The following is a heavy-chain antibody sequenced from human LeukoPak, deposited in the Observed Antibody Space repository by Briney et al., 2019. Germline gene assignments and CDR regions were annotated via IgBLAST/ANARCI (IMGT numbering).Heavy chain of an antibody. J-gene: IGHJ3*02. V-gene: IGHV3-30*04. CDR1: GFTFSSYA. CDR3: ARESWALDI. CDR2: ISYDGRNK. Sequence: GRSLRLSCAASGFTFSSYAMRWVRQAPGKGLEWVAVISYDGRNKYYADSVKGRFTISRDNSKNTLHLQMNSLRAEDTAVYYCARESWALDIWGQGTMVTVSS.